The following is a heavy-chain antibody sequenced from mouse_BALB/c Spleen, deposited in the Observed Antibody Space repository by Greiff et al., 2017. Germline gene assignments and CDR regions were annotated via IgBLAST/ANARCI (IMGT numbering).Heavy chain of an antibody. CDR1: GYTFTDYA. Sequence: LVESGAELVRPGVSVKISCKGSGYTFTDYAMHWVKQSHAKSLEWIGVISTYYGDASYNQKFKGKATMTVDKSSSTAYMELARLTSEDSAIYYCARITMDAMDYWGQGTSVTVSS. D-gene: IGHD1-1*02. V-gene: IGHV1S137*01. CDR3: ARITMDAMDY. J-gene: IGHJ4*01. CDR2: ISTYYGDA.